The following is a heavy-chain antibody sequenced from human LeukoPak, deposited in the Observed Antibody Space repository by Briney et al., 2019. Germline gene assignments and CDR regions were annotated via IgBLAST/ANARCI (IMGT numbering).Heavy chain of an antibody. CDR3: ARDKVVEMASEGNQYYYYYYGMDV. V-gene: IGHV4-59*12. CDR2: IYYSGST. Sequence: SETLSLTCTVSGGSISSYYWSWIRQSPGKGLEWIGYIYYSGSTNYNPSLKSRVTISVDTSKNQLSLKVSSVTAADTAVYYCARDKVVEMASEGNQYYYYYYGMDVWGQGTTVTVSS. D-gene: IGHD2-21*01. J-gene: IGHJ6*02. CDR1: GGSISSYY.